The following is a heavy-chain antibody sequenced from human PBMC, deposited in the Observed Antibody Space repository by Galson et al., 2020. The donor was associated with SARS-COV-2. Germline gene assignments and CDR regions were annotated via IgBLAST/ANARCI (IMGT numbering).Heavy chain of an antibody. CDR2: IKHDGSEK. Sequence: GESLKISCAASGFVFSNYWMSWVRQAPGKGLEWVANIKHDGSEKFYVESVKGRFTISRDNANNSLYLQMNSLRAEDTAVYYCARDSTPRFDYWGLGALVIVSS. CDR3: ARDSTPRFDY. V-gene: IGHV3-7*01. CDR1: GFVFSNYW. J-gene: IGHJ4*02.